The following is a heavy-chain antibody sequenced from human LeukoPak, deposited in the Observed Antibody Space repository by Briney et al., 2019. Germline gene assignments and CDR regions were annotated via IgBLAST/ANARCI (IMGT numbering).Heavy chain of an antibody. J-gene: IGHJ5*02. CDR1: GGSFSGYY. CDR2: INHSGST. Sequence: SETLSLTCAVYGGSFSGYYWSWIRQPPGKGLEWIGEINHSGSTNYNPSLKSRVTISVDTSKNQFSLKLSSVTAADTAVYYCARGLRYFDWLLLWFDPWGQGTLVTVSS. V-gene: IGHV4-34*01. D-gene: IGHD3-9*01. CDR3: ARGLRYFDWLLLWFDP.